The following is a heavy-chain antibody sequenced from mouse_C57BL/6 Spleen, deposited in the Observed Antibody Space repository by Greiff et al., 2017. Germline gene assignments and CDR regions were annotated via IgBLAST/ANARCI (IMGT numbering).Heavy chain of an antibody. CDR2: ISDGGSYT. Sequence: EVKLVESGGGLVKPGGSLKLSCAASGFTFRSYAMSWARPTPEKRLEWVATISDGGSYTSYPDHVKGRFTISRANAKNKLYLQMSHLKAEDTAMYYCARDLGSTPYYARDYWGEGTSGTVSS. CDR1: GFTFRSYA. V-gene: IGHV5-4*01. J-gene: IGHJ4*01. D-gene: IGHD1-1*01. CDR3: ARDLGSTPYYARDY.